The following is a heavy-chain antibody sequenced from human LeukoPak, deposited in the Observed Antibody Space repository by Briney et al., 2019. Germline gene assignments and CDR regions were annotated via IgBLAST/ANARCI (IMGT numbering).Heavy chain of an antibody. D-gene: IGHD2-15*01. CDR3: ARETKYCSGGSCYSDGLDI. Sequence: SETLSLTCSVSGASVSSGSYYWSWIRQPPGQGLEWFGYMYYSGSTNYNPSLKSRVTISADTSKKQFSMELSSVTAADTAVYYCARETKYCSGGSCYSDGLDIWGQGTMVTVSS. CDR1: GASVSSGSYY. V-gene: IGHV4-61*01. CDR2: MYYSGST. J-gene: IGHJ3*02.